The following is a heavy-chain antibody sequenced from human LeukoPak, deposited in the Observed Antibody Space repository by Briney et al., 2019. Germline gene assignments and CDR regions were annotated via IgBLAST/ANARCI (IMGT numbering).Heavy chain of an antibody. CDR2: IIPILGIA. J-gene: IGHJ6*02. Sequence: ASVKVSCKASGGTFSSYAISWVRQAPGQGLEWMGRIIPILGIANYAQKFQGRVTITADKSTSTAYMELSSLRSEHTAVYYCARSPPRYDRAFYYYYGMDVWGQGTTVTVSS. CDR3: ARSPPRYDRAFYYYYGMDV. CDR1: GGTFSSYA. V-gene: IGHV1-69*04. D-gene: IGHD3-22*01.